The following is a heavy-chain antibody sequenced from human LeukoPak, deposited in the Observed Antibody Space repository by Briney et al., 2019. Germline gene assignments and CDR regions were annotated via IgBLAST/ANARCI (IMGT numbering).Heavy chain of an antibody. D-gene: IGHD5-12*01. CDR2: ITGDGDST. Sequence: GGSLRLSCAASGFTFSIYPMTWVRQAPAEGLEWVSTITGDGDSTYYADSVKGRFAISRANSKNTLFLQMKTLRAEDTAVYYCAKRGYDWPGDFDSWGQGTLVTVSS. J-gene: IGHJ4*02. CDR3: AKRGYDWPGDFDS. CDR1: GFTFSIYP. V-gene: IGHV3-23*01.